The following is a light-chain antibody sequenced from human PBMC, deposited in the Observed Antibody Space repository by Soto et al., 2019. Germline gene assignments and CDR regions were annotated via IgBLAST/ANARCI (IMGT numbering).Light chain of an antibody. CDR1: ISDVGGYNF. V-gene: IGLV2-14*03. Sequence: QSALTQPASVSGSPGQSITISCTGTISDVGGYNFVSWYQQYPGKAPRLMICDVSNRPSGVSNRFSGSKSGNTASLTISGLKAEDEADYYCSSFTGSNYVFGTGTKVXVL. J-gene: IGLJ1*01. CDR2: DVS. CDR3: SSFTGSNYV.